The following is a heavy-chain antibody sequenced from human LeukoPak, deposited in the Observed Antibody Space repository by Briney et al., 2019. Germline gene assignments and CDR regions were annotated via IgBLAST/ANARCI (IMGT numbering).Heavy chain of an antibody. CDR2: RIPMRGMI. CDR3: ARANWGIKVTGAYYYYGMDV. J-gene: IGHJ6*02. D-gene: IGHD6-19*01. V-gene: IGHV1-69*04. Sequence: SVTLSFKASVGTFSSYAISWVRQAPGQGLEWMGRRIPMRGMINYAQKFQGRVTITADMSTSTAYMELSSLRSEDKAVYYCARANWGIKVTGAYYYYGMDVWGQGTTVTVSS. CDR1: VGTFSSYA.